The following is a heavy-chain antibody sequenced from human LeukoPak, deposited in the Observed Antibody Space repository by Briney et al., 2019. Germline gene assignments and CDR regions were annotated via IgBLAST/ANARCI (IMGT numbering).Heavy chain of an antibody. Sequence: GGSLRLSCAASGFTLSSFGMHWVRQRPGKGLEWVAFIRYDGSTKYYADSVKGRFTISRDNAKNTVYLQMSSLRPEDTALYHCAKKRRIATDSSDSFDSWGQGTLVTVSS. CDR2: IRYDGSTK. V-gene: IGHV3-30*02. CDR1: GFTLSSFG. CDR3: AKKRRIATDSSDSFDS. D-gene: IGHD3-22*01. J-gene: IGHJ4*02.